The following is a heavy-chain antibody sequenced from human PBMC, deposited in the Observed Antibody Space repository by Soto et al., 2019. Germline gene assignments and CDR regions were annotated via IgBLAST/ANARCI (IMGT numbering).Heavy chain of an antibody. Sequence: SETLSLTCTVSGGSISNYYWSWIRQPPGKGLEWIGYIYYSGSTNYNPSLKSRVTISVDTSKNQFSLKLTSVTAADTAVYYCTRTGGYFDWLPPYYFDYWGQGTLVTVSS. CDR2: IYYSGST. J-gene: IGHJ4*02. CDR3: TRTGGYFDWLPPYYFDY. V-gene: IGHV4-59*08. D-gene: IGHD3-9*01. CDR1: GGSISNYY.